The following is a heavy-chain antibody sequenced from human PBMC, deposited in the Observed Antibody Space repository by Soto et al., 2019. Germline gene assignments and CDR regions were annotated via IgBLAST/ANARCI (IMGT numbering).Heavy chain of an antibody. CDR3: ASPQSTPGEYRWDAFDI. CDR1: GFTFSSYG. V-gene: IGHV3-33*01. Sequence: GGSLRLSCAASGFTFSSYGMHWVRQAPGKGLEWVAVIWYDGSNKYYADSVKGRFTISRDNSKNTLYLQMNSLRAEDTAVYYCASPQSTPGEYRWDAFDIWGQGTMVTVSS. D-gene: IGHD4-17*01. CDR2: IWYDGSNK. J-gene: IGHJ3*02.